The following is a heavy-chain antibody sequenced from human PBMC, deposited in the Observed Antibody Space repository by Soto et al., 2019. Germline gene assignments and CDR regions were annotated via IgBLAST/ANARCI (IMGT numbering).Heavy chain of an antibody. V-gene: IGHV1-46*03. CDR1: GYTLTSYF. CDR2: INPSGGSP. D-gene: IGHD6-6*01. J-gene: IGHJ5*02. Sequence: QVQLVQSGAEVKKPGASVRVSCKASGYTLTSYFMHWVRLAPGHGLEWMGIINPSGGSPSYAQRFEGRVTMTSDTSTSTVYMELSSLRSEDTAVYYCARDRQGRDWFDPWGQGTLVTVSS. CDR3: ARDRQGRDWFDP.